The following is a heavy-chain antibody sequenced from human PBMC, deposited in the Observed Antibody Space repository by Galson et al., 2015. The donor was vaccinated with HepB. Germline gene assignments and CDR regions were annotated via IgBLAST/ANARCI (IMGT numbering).Heavy chain of an antibody. CDR2: ISGSGANT. V-gene: IGHV3-23*01. D-gene: IGHD6-19*01. J-gene: IGHJ4*02. CDR1: GFTFTTYA. CDR3: AKSGRLGVAGTDY. Sequence: SLRLSCAASGFTFTTYAMSWVRQAPGKGLEWVSVISGSGANTYYADSVKGRFTISRDNSKNAMYLQMNSLRAEDTAVYYCAKSGRLGVAGTDYWGQGTLVTVSS.